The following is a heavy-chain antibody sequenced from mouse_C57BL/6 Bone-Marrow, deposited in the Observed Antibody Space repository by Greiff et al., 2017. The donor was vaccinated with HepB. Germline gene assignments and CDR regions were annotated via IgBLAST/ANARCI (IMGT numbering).Heavy chain of an antibody. CDR1: GYTFTDHT. D-gene: IGHD1-1*01. V-gene: IGHV1-78*01. Sequence: VQLQQSDAELVKPGASVKISCKVSGYTFTDHTIHWMKQRPEQGLEWIGYIYPRDGSTKYNEKFKGKATLTADKSSSTAYMQLNSLTSEDSAVYFCAIYFYYYGSSYLSWFAYWGQGTLVTVSA. CDR2: IYPRDGST. J-gene: IGHJ3*01. CDR3: AIYFYYYGSSYLSWFAY.